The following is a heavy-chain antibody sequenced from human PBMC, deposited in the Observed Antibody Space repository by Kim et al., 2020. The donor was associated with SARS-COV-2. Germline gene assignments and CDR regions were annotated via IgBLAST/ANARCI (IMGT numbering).Heavy chain of an antibody. CDR3: ARGTEALVVVVAATRGYYVDY. V-gene: IGHV4-39*07. D-gene: IGHD2-15*01. CDR1: GGSISSSSYY. J-gene: IGHJ4*02. CDR2: IYYSGST. Sequence: SETLSLTCTVSGGSISSSSYYWGWIRQPPGKGLEWIGSIYYSGSTYYNPSLKSRVTISVDTSKNQFSLKLSSVTAADTAVYYCARGTEALVVVVAATRGYYVDYWGQGTLVTVSS.